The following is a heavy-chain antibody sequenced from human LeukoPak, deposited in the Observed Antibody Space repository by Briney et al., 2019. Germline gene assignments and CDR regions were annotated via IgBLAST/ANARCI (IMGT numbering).Heavy chain of an antibody. Sequence: SQSLFVTCGFSGYSISNGYHWSWIRQPPGNGLEWIWSIHHSTSIYHNPSLKSRVTISVDTSKNQFSLKLTSVTASDTSVYYCARINWNPDYWGQGTLVTVSS. J-gene: IGHJ4*02. CDR3: ARINWNPDY. D-gene: IGHD1-1*01. CDR2: IHHSTSI. CDR1: GYSISNGYH. V-gene: IGHV4-38-2*01.